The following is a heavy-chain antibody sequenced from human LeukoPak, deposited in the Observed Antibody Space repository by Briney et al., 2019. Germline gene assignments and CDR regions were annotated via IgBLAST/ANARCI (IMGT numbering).Heavy chain of an antibody. CDR1: GFTFSSYG. CDR2: ISYDGSNK. CDR3: AKPTQGYSGYADAFDI. V-gene: IGHV3-30*18. Sequence: GGSLRLSCAASGFTFSSYGMHWVRQAPGKGLEWVAVISYDGSNKYYADSVKGRFTISRDNSKNTLYLQMNSLRAEDTAVYYCAKPTQGYSGYADAFDIWGQGTMVTVSS. D-gene: IGHD5-12*01. J-gene: IGHJ3*02.